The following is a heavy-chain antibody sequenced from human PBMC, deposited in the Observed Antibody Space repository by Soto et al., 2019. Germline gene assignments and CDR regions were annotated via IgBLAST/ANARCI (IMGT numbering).Heavy chain of an antibody. V-gene: IGHV3-15*07. Sequence: EVRLVESGGGLVQPGGSLRLSCAASGFSFTDNWMHWVRRAPGKGLEWVGRIKSRADGETTDYAAPVKGRFTISRDDSRDTFYLEMNSLESEDTALYYCITYCDFGSRHYPHWGQGILVTVSS. CDR1: GFSFTDNW. D-gene: IGHD3-3*01. J-gene: IGHJ4*02. CDR2: IKSRADGETT. CDR3: ITYCDFGSRHYPH.